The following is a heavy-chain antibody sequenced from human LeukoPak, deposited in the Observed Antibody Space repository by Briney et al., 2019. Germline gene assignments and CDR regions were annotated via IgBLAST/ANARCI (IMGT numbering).Heavy chain of an antibody. CDR2: ISSRSSYI. Sequence: GGSLRLSCAASGFTFSNFGMSWVRQAPGKGLEWVSSISSRSSYIYYTDPVKGRFTISRDNAKNSLHLQMNSLRAEDTALYYCARGSTGGYSGYDATRKYFDYWGQGTLVTVSS. V-gene: IGHV3-21*01. J-gene: IGHJ4*02. D-gene: IGHD5-12*01. CDR3: ARGSTGGYSGYDATRKYFDY. CDR1: GFTFSNFG.